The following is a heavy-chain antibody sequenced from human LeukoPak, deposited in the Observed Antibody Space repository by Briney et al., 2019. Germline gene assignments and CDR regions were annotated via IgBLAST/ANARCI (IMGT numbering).Heavy chain of an antibody. J-gene: IGHJ6*03. D-gene: IGHD3-10*01. V-gene: IGHV4-34*01. CDR3: ASQTPHIWFGDYMDV. CDR1: GGSFSGYY. Sequence: SETLSLTSAVYGGSFSGYYWSWIRQPPGKGLEWIGEINHSGSTNYNPSLKSRVTISVDTSKNQFSLKLSSVTAADTAVYYCASQTPHIWFGDYMDVWGKGTTVTVSS. CDR2: INHSGST.